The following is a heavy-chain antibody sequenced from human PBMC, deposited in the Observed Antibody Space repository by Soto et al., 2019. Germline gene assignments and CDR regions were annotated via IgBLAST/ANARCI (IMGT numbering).Heavy chain of an antibody. CDR3: AREWGLLPYYVMNV. V-gene: IGHV4-59*01. CDR2: IYDSGST. CDR1: GVSITSFY. Sequence: PSETLSLTCTVSGVSITSFYWSWIRQPPGKGLEWIGCIYDSGSTNFNPSLKSRVTMSVDTSRTQFSLKLSSVTAADTAVYFCAREWGLLPYYVMNVWGHGTAVTVSS. D-gene: IGHD7-27*01. J-gene: IGHJ6*02.